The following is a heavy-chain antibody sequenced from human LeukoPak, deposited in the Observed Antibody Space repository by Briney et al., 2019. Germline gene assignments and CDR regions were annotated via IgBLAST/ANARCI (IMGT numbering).Heavy chain of an antibody. J-gene: IGHJ4*02. CDR3: ARASYDSSGYYYLTFDY. CDR2: IYYSGRT. CDR1: GGSISSHY. Sequence: SETLSLTCTVSGGSISSHYWSWIWQPPGKGLEWIGYIYYSGRTNYNPSLKSRVTISVDTSKNQFSLKLSSVTAADTAVYYCARASYDSSGYYYLTFDYWGQGTLVTVSS. D-gene: IGHD3-22*01. V-gene: IGHV4-59*11.